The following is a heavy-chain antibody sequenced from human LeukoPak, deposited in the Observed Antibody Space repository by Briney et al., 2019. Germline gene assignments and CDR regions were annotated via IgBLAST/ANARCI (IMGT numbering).Heavy chain of an antibody. V-gene: IGHV3-7*04. CDR3: AREESVAATFFDY. CDR1: GFTFSSYW. J-gene: IGHJ4*02. CDR2: IKQDGSEK. Sequence: PGGSLRLSCAASGFTFSSYWMSWVRQAPGKGLEWVANIKQDGSEKYYVDSVKGRFTISRDNAKNSLYLQMNSQRAEDTAVYYCAREESVAATFFDYWGQGTLVTVSS. D-gene: IGHD2-15*01.